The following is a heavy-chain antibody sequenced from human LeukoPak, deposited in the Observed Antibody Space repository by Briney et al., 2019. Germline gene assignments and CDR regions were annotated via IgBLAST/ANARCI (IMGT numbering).Heavy chain of an antibody. CDR1: GISLSNYA. Sequence: GGSLRLSCVVSGISLSNYAMTWVRQAPGKGLEWVSYISERGGSTTYADSVKGRFTISRDTSLNTLYLQMNNLRAEDTAVYFCAKRGVVIRGVLVIGYHQEAYHYDFWGQGVLVTVSS. CDR2: ISERGGST. V-gene: IGHV3-23*01. D-gene: IGHD3-10*01. CDR3: AKRGVVIRGVLVIGYHQEAYHYDF. J-gene: IGHJ4*02.